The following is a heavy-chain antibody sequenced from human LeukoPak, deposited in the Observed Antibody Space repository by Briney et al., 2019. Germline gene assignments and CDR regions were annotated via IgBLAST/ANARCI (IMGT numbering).Heavy chain of an antibody. CDR1: GFTFSSYG. Sequence: AVTLRLSCSASGFTFSSYGMHWDRQAPGKGLKWVAVISYDGSNKYYADSVKGRFTSSRDNSKNTLYLQMNSLRAEDTAVYYCAKDPRRYSRTGGYFDYWGQGTLVTVSS. J-gene: IGHJ4*02. CDR3: AKDPRRYSRTGGYFDY. V-gene: IGHV3-30*18. D-gene: IGHD6-13*01. CDR2: ISYDGSNK.